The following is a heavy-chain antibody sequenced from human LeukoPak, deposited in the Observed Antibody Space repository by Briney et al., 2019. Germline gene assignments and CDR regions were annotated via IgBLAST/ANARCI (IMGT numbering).Heavy chain of an antibody. Sequence: SETLSLTCTVSGDSTSSHYWSWIRQSPGKGLEWLGFIHYSGSTDYNPSLRSRLSISIDTSKNQFTLNLRSVTAADSAIYYCARERSHFWYMDVLGKGTTVTVSS. D-gene: IGHD3-10*01. CDR1: GDSTSSHY. CDR2: IHYSGST. CDR3: ARERSHFWYMDV. J-gene: IGHJ6*03. V-gene: IGHV4-59*11.